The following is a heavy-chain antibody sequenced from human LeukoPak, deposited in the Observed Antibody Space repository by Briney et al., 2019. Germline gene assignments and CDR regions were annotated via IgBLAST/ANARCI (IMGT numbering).Heavy chain of an antibody. Sequence: ASVKVSCKASGYTFTGYYMNWVRQAPGQGLEWLGRINPNTGGTNYAQNFQGRVTMTRDTSISTAYMELSRLRSDDTAVYYWARVGDGLNDAFDIWGQGTMVTVSS. CDR3: ARVGDGLNDAFDI. V-gene: IGHV1-2*06. D-gene: IGHD5-24*01. CDR2: INPNTGGT. CDR1: GYTFTGYY. J-gene: IGHJ3*02.